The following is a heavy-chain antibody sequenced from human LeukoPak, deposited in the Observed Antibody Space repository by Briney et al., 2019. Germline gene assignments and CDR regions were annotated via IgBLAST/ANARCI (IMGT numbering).Heavy chain of an antibody. CDR3: ARWPWDAFDI. J-gene: IGHJ3*02. V-gene: IGHV4-39*07. Sequence: SETLSLTCTVSGGSISSSSYYWGWIRQPPGKGLEWIGSIYYSGSTYYSPSLKSRVTISLDTSKNQFSLKLSSVTAADTAVYYCARWPWDAFDIWGQGTMVTVSS. CDR2: IYYSGST. CDR1: GGSISSSSYY.